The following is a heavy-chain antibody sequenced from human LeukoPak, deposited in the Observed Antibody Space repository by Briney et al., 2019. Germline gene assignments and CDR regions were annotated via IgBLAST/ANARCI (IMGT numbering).Heavy chain of an antibody. D-gene: IGHD3-22*01. CDR2: IYNDGRT. J-gene: IGHJ4*02. CDR3: ARESNSGYYLSY. Sequence: PGGSLRLSCAASGFTVTSNYMSWVRQAPGKGPEWVSVIYNDGRTYYADSVKGRFTISRDNSKNTLYLQMNSLRAEDTAVYYCARESNSGYYLSYWGQGTLVTVSS. V-gene: IGHV3-66*01. CDR1: GFTVTSNY.